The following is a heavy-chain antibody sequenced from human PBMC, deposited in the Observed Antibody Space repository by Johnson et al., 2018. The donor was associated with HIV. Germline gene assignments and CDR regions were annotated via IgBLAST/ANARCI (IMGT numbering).Heavy chain of an antibody. CDR3: AKDVTWEMQDAFDL. CDR2: ISYDGSNE. CDR1: GFTFSNYA. V-gene: IGHV3-30*04. J-gene: IGHJ3*01. Sequence: QVQLVESGGGVVQPGRSLRLSCAASGFTFSNYAMHWVRQAPGKGLEWLSVISYDGSNEYYADSVKGRFTISRDNSKNTVYLEMNSLTPEDTALYYCAKDVTWEMQDAFDLWGRGTMVTVSS. D-gene: IGHD1-26*01.